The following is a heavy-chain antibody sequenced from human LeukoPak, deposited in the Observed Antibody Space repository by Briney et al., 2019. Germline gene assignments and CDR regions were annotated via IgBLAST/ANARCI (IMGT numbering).Heavy chain of an antibody. V-gene: IGHV3-23*01. CDR2: ISDSGGST. Sequence: GGSLRLSCAASGFTFNNYAMSWVRQAPGKGLEWVSGISDSGGSTYYADSVKGRFTISRDNSMNTLYLQMNSLRAEDTAVYYCARLQLPPGLTDYWGQGTLVTVSS. D-gene: IGHD3-16*01. CDR3: ARLQLPPGLTDY. CDR1: GFTFNNYA. J-gene: IGHJ4*02.